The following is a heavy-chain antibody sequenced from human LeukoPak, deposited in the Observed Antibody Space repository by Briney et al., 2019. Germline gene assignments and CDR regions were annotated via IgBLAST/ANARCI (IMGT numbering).Heavy chain of an antibody. CDR3: ARTIVVVVAATRSYYFDY. Sequence: SVKVSCKASGGTFSSYAISWVRQAPGQGLEWMGRIIPILGIANYAQKFQGRVTITADKSTSTAYMELSSLRSEDTAVYYCARTIVVVVAATRSYYFDYWGQGTLVTVSS. J-gene: IGHJ4*02. V-gene: IGHV1-69*04. CDR2: IIPILGIA. CDR1: GGTFSSYA. D-gene: IGHD2-15*01.